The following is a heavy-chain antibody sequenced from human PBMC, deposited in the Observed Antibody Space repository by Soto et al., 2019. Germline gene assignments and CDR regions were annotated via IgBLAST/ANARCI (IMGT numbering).Heavy chain of an antibody. J-gene: IGHJ6*02. CDR3: AKDAVVVPAAIVYYYYYGMDV. CDR2: ISYDGSNK. V-gene: IGHV3-30*18. Sequence: QVQLVESGGGVVQPGRSLRLSCAASGFTFSSYGMHWVRQAPGKGLEWVAVISYDGSNKYYADSVKGRFTISRDNSKNTLYLKMNSLRAEDTAVYYCAKDAVVVPAAIVYYYYYGMDVWGQGTTVTVSS. CDR1: GFTFSSYG. D-gene: IGHD2-2*02.